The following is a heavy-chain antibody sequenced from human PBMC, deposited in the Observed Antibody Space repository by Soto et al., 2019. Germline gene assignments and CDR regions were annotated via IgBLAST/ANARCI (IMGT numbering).Heavy chain of an antibody. CDR3: VKARVIYDFWSGHDAFDI. D-gene: IGHD3-3*01. CDR1: GFTFSSYA. J-gene: IGHJ3*02. CDR2: ISGSGGST. Sequence: GGSLRLSCAASGFTFSSYAMSWVRQAPGKGLEWVSAISGSGGSTYYADSVKGRFTISRDNSKNTLYLQMNSLRADDTAVYYCVKARVIYDFWSGHDAFDIWGQGTMVTVSS. V-gene: IGHV3-23*01.